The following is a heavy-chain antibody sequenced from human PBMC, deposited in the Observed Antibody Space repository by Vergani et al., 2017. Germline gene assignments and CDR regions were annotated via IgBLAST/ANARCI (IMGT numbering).Heavy chain of an antibody. CDR2: IWYDGSNK. J-gene: IGHJ4*02. CDR3: ARDGDNDILTGYYRPPYYFDY. D-gene: IGHD3-9*01. Sequence: QVQLVESGGGVVQPGGSLRLSCAASGFTFSSYGMHWVRQAPGKGLEWVAVIWYDGSNKYYADSVKGRFTISRDNSKNTLYLQMNSLRAEDTAVYYCARDGDNDILTGYYRPPYYFDYWGQGTLVTVSS. CDR1: GFTFSSYG. V-gene: IGHV3-30*19.